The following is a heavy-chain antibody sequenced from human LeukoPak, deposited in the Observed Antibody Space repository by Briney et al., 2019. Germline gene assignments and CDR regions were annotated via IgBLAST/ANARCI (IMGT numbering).Heavy chain of an antibody. CDR3: AREVRGSYYLFDY. CDR2: IYYSGST. CDR1: GGSISSSSYY. Sequence: SETLSLTCTVSGGSISSSSYYWGWIRQPPGKGLEWIGSIYYSGSTYYNPSLKSRVTISVDTSKNQFSLKLSSVTAADTAAYYCAREVRGSYYLFDYWGQGTLVTVSS. J-gene: IGHJ4*02. V-gene: IGHV4-39*02. D-gene: IGHD1-26*01.